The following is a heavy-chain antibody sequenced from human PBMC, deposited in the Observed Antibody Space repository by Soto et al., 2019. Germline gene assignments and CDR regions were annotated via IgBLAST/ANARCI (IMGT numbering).Heavy chain of an antibody. J-gene: IGHJ6*02. CDR2: IYYSGST. CDR1: GGSISSGGYY. V-gene: IGHV4-31*03. D-gene: IGHD3-10*01. Sequence: PSETLSLTCTVSGGSISSGGYYWSWIRQHPGKGLEWIGYIYYSGSTYYNPSPKSRVTISVDTSKNQFSLKLSSVTAADTAVYYCASYGSGHYYYYGMDVWGQGTTVTVSS. CDR3: ASYGSGHYYYYGMDV.